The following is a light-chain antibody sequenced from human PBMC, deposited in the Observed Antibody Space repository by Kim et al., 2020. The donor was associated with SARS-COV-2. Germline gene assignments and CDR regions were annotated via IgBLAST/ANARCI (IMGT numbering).Light chain of an antibody. CDR3: SSYTSSSTLEV. V-gene: IGLV2-14*03. CDR1: GSDVGGYNY. J-gene: IGLJ3*02. Sequence: QSITISGTGTGSDVGGYNYVSRYQQHPGKAPKLMIYDVSNRPSGVSNRFSGSKSGNTASLTISGLQAEDEDDYYCSSYTSSSTLEVFGGGTKLTDL. CDR2: DVS.